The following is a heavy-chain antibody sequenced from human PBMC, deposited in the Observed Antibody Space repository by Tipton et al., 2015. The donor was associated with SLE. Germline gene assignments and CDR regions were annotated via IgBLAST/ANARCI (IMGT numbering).Heavy chain of an antibody. CDR3: ARDAPHYYDSSGYYTY. CDR1: GFSFSSYA. D-gene: IGHD3-22*01. V-gene: IGHV3-30*03. Sequence: SLRLSCAASGFSFSSYAMHWVRQAPGKGLEWVAVISYDGSNEYYADSVQGRFTISRDNSKNTLYLQMNSLRAEDTAVYYCARDAPHYYDSSGYYTYWGQGTLVTVSS. CDR2: ISYDGSNE. J-gene: IGHJ4*02.